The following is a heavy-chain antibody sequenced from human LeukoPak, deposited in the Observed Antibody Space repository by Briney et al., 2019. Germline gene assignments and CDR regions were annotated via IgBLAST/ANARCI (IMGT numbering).Heavy chain of an antibody. Sequence: ASVKVSCKASGYTFSSYDINWVRQATGQGLEWMGWMNPNSGNTGYAQKFQGRLNMTRDTSIDTAYMELSSLRSDDTAVYYCARRVGSGWPVQHWGQGTLVTVSS. J-gene: IGHJ1*01. D-gene: IGHD6-19*01. V-gene: IGHV1-8*01. CDR3: ARRVGSGWPVQH. CDR1: GYTFSSYD. CDR2: MNPNSGNT.